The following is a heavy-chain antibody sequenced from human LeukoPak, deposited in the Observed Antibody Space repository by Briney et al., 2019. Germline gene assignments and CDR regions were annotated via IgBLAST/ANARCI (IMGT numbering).Heavy chain of an antibody. Sequence: ASVKVSCKASGYTFTSYYMHWVRQAPGQGLEWMGIINPSGGSTSYAQKFQGRVTMTRDMSTGTVYMELSSLRSEDTAVYYCARESSGWYRAEYFQHWGQGTLVTVSS. CDR2: INPSGGST. CDR1: GYTFTSYY. J-gene: IGHJ1*01. CDR3: ARESSGWYRAEYFQH. D-gene: IGHD6-19*01. V-gene: IGHV1-46*01.